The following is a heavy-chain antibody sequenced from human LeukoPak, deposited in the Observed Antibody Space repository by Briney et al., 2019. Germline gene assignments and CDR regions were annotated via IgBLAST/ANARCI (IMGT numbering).Heavy chain of an antibody. V-gene: IGHV3-53*01. CDR3: ASGSGSYRTPYYYMDV. D-gene: IGHD3-10*01. CDR2: IYSGGST. J-gene: IGHJ6*03. CDR1: GFTVSSNY. Sequence: GGSLRLSCAASGFTVSSNYMSWVRQVPGKGLERVSVIYSGGSTYYADSVKGRFTISRDNSKNTLYLQMNSLRAEDTAVYYCASGSGSYRTPYYYMDVWGTGTTVTVSS.